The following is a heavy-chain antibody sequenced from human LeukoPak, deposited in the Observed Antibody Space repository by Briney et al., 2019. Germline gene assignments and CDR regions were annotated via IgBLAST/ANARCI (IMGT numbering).Heavy chain of an antibody. J-gene: IGHJ4*02. CDR1: GFTVSSNY. D-gene: IGHD3-10*01. CDR2: IYSGGST. CDR3: ARDNYIGFGGGFDY. Sequence: GGSLRLSCAAFGFTVSSNYMSWVRQAPGKGLEWVSVIYSGGSTYYADSVKGRFTISRDNSKNTLYLQMNSLRAEDTAVYYCARDNYIGFGGGFDYWGQGTLVTVSS. V-gene: IGHV3-66*01.